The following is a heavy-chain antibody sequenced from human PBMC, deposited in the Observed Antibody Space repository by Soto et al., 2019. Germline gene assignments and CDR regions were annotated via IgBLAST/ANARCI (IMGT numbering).Heavy chain of an antibody. J-gene: IGHJ4*02. D-gene: IGHD6-13*01. CDR2: IYHSGST. V-gene: IGHV4-30-2*01. Sequence: SETLSLTCAVSGGSISSDGYSWSWIRQPPGKGLEWIGYIYHSGSTYYNPSLKSRVTISVDRSKNQFSLKLSSVTAADTAVYYRASSHAGAHITAAVHWGQGTLVTVSS. CDR3: ASSHAGAHITAAVH. CDR1: GGSISSDGYS.